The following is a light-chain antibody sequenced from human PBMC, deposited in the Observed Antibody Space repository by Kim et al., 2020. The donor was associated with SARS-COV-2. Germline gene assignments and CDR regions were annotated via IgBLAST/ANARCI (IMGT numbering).Light chain of an antibody. CDR1: SLRSYY. J-gene: IGLJ2*01. V-gene: IGLV3-19*01. CDR3: KSRDRSGKVV. Sequence: SSELTQDPAVSVALGQTVRITCQGDSLRSYYASWYQQKPGQAPVLVIYGKNNRPSGIPDRFSGSSSGNTASLTITGAQAEDEADYYCKSRDRSGKVVFGGGTKVTVL. CDR2: GKN.